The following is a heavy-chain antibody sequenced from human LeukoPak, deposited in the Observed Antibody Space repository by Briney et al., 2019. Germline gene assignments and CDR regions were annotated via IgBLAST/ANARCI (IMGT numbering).Heavy chain of an antibody. V-gene: IGHV3-64D*06. CDR2: ISSNGDNT. J-gene: IGHJ4*02. CDR1: GFTFSTYV. Sequence: GGSLRLSCSVSGFTFSTYVMHWLRQAPGKGLEYVSAISSNGDNTYYADSVKGRFTISRDNSKNTLYLQMSSLRGDDTAVYYCVRGTGYWGQGTLVTVSS. CDR3: VRGTGY.